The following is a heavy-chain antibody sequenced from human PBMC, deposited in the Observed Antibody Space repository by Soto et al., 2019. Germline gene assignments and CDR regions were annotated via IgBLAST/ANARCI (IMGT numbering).Heavy chain of an antibody. D-gene: IGHD5-18*01. V-gene: IGHV4-61*01. J-gene: IGHJ4*02. CDR2: IYYSGST. CDR1: GGSVSSGSYY. Sequence: SETLSLTCTVSGGSVSSGSYYWSWIRQPPGKGLEWIGYIYYSGSTNYNPSLKSRVTISVDTSKNQFSLKLSSVTAADTAVYYCARGNVDTAMVYDYWGQGTLVTVS. CDR3: ARGNVDTAMVYDY.